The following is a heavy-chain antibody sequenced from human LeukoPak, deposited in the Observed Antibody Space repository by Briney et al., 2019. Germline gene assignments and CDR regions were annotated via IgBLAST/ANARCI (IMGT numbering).Heavy chain of an antibody. Sequence: KTSETLSLTCTVSGGSISSGSYYWGSIRQPPGKGPEWIGNINYGGSTYYNPSLRSRVTFSVDASKNQFSLMLSSVTATDTAVYYCVRLGSSGYSDYWGQGTLVTVSS. J-gene: IGHJ4*02. CDR3: VRLGSSGYSDY. D-gene: IGHD3-22*01. CDR2: INYGGST. V-gene: IGHV4-39*01. CDR1: GGSISSGSYY.